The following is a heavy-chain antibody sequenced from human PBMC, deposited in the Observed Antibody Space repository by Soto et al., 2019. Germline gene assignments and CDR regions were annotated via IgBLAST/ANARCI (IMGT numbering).Heavy chain of an antibody. J-gene: IGHJ4*02. V-gene: IGHV1-8*01. D-gene: IGHD5-12*01. CDR3: ARGKLATLTDF. CDR2: MNPNTGNT. Sequence: ASVKVSCKASGYTFIDYDINWVRLAPGRGLEWMGWMNPNTGNTRYAQHFQGRFIMTRDTSISTAFMELSSLRSEDTAVYYCARGKLATLTDFWGQGTLVTVYS. CDR1: GYTFIDYD.